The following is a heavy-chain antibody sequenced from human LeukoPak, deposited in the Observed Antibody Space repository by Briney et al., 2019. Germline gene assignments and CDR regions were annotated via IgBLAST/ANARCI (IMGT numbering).Heavy chain of an antibody. CDR2: LFPSGSP. CDR3: ARAVYGSGSHFFDF. CDR1: GGSFSSYY. J-gene: IGHJ4*02. Sequence: SETLSLTCTVSGGSFSSYYWSWIRRPPGKGLEWVGYLFPSGSPSHNPSLKSRVTMSADTSKNQLSLKVTSVTAADTAVYYCARAVYGSGSHFFDFWGQGILVTVSS. V-gene: IGHV4-4*08. D-gene: IGHD3-10*01.